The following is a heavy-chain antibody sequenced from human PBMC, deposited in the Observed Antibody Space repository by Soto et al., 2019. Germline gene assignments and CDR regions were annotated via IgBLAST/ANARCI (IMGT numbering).Heavy chain of an antibody. CDR2: GNPNRGDT. V-gene: IGHV1-2*02. J-gene: IGHJ4*02. D-gene: IGHD2-21*02. CDR3: ARQLEYCGGDCCTEPVDY. CDR1: GYTFTSYY. Sequence: QAQLVQSGAEVKKPGASVKVSCEASGYTFTSYYMHWVRQAPGQGLEWMGWGNPNRGDTKYAQKFRGRVTMTRDTAITTAYMEVKMLTSDATAVYYCARQLEYCGGDCCTEPVDYWGQGTLVTVSS.